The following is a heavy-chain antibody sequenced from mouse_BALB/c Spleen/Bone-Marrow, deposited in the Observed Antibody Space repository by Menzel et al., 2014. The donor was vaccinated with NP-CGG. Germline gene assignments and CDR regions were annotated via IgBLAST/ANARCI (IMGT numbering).Heavy chain of an antibody. J-gene: IGHJ1*03. CDR3: TRITTVVRYFDV. D-gene: IGHD1-1*01. Sequence: VQLQQSGAELARPGASVKMSCKVSGYTFTTYTIHWVKQRPGQGLEWIGYINPSSGYANYNQNFKDKATLTADKSSSTAYMQLSSLTSEDSAVYYCTRITTVVRYFDVWGTGTTVTVSS. CDR2: INPSSGYA. CDR1: GYTFTTYT. V-gene: IGHV1-4*01.